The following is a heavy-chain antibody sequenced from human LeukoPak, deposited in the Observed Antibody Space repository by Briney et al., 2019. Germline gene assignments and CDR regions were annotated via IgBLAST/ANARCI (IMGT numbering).Heavy chain of an antibody. CDR3: ARVGDDSSGYYPFDY. CDR1: GGSISSGGYY. J-gene: IGHJ4*02. V-gene: IGHV4-30-2*01. Sequence: SQTLSLTCTVSGGSISSGGYYWSWIRQPPGKGLEWIGYIYHSGSTYYNPSLKSRVTISVDRSKNQFSLELSSVTAADTAVYYCARVGDDSSGYYPFDYWGQGTLVTVSS. CDR2: IYHSGST. D-gene: IGHD3-22*01.